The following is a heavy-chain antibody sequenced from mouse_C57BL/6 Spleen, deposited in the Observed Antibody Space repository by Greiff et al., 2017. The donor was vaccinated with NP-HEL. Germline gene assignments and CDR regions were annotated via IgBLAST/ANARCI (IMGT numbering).Heavy chain of an antibody. V-gene: IGHV1-55*01. J-gene: IGHJ1*03. Sequence: VQLQQPGAELVKPGASVKMSCKASGYTFTSYWITWVKQRPGQGLEWIGDIYPGSGSTNYNEKFKSKATLTVDTSSSTAYMHLSRLTSGDSAVYYCAREGYYGTDWYFDVWGTGTTVTVSS. CDR3: AREGYYGTDWYFDV. CDR1: GYTFTSYW. D-gene: IGHD1-1*01. CDR2: IYPGSGST.